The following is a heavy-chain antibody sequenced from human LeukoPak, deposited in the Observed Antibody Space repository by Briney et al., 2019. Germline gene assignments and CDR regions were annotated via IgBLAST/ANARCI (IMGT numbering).Heavy chain of an antibody. Sequence: SETLSLFCSVSGDSLSGNYWSWIRQPPGKGLEWIGSVSYSGSTNYIPSLKSRVTISLDTSKNQFSLRLSSVTAADTAVYYCARVLADSSGWYHFDYWGQGTLVTVSS. V-gene: IGHV4-59*01. D-gene: IGHD6-19*01. CDR1: GDSLSGNY. CDR2: VSYSGST. CDR3: ARVLADSSGWYHFDY. J-gene: IGHJ4*02.